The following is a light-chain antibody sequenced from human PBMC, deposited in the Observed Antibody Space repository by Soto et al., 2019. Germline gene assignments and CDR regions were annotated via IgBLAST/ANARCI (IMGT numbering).Light chain of an antibody. CDR3: AAWHDSLNGPV. CDR1: SSNIGSHT. V-gene: IGLV1-44*01. J-gene: IGLJ2*01. CDR2: SNN. Sequence: QSALTQPPSASGTPGQRVTISCSGGSSNIGSHTVNWYQHLPGTAPKLLIYSNNQRPSGVPDRFSGSVSGTSASLAISGLQSEDDADYYCAAWHDSLNGPVFGGGTKLTVL.